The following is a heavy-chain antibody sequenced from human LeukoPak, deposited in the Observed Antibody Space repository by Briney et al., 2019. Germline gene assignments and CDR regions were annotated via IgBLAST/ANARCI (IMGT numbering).Heavy chain of an antibody. CDR2: IYYSGST. CDR1: GGSISSYY. CDR3: ARVHRYCSSTSCYNWFDP. J-gene: IGHJ5*02. D-gene: IGHD2-2*01. V-gene: IGHV4-59*01. Sequence: SETLSLTCTVSGGSISSYYWSWLRQPPGKGLEWIGYIYYSGSTNYNPSLKSRVTISVDTSKNQFSLKLSSVTAADTAVYYCARVHRYCSSTSCYNWFDPWGQGTLVTVSS.